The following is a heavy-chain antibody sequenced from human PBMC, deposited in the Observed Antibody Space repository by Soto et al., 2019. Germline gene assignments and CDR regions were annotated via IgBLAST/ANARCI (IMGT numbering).Heavy chain of an antibody. CDR1: GYSFTSYW. V-gene: IGHV5-10-1*01. Sequence: GESLKISCKGSGYSFTSYWISWVRQMPGKGLEWMGRIDPSDSDTNYSPSFQGHVTISADKSINSVYLQWSSLKASDTATYYCARLGFNYDFLSGYYNVHHYYGIDVWGQGTTVTVSS. CDR2: IDPSDSDT. CDR3: ARLGFNYDFLSGYYNVHHYYGIDV. J-gene: IGHJ6*02. D-gene: IGHD3-3*01.